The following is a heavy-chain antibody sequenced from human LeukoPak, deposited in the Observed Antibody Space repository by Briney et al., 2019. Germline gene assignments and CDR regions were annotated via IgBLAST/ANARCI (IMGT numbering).Heavy chain of an antibody. J-gene: IGHJ4*02. CDR3: ARDRLEAVTDDDYFDY. CDR1: GFTFSNYG. D-gene: IGHD2-21*02. Sequence: PGGSLRLSCAASGFTFSNYGMHWVRQAPGKGPEWVALIWYDGSNKYYGDSVKGRFTISRDNSKNTVYLQMNSPRAEDTGVYYCARDRLEAVTDDDYFDYWGQGTLVTVSS. CDR2: IWYDGSNK. V-gene: IGHV3-33*01.